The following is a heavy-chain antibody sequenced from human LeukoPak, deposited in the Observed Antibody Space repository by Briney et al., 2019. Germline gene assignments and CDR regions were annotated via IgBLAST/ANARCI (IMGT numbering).Heavy chain of an antibody. CDR1: GFTFSSYA. CDR3: AREGSTVTTVAFDI. D-gene: IGHD4-17*01. V-gene: IGHV3-64*01. J-gene: IGHJ3*02. Sequence: GGSLRLSCAASGFTFSSYAMHWVRQAPGKGLEYVSAISSNGGSTYYANSVKGRFTISRDNSKNTLYLQMGSLRAEDTAVYYCAREGSTVTTVAFDIWGQGTMVTVSS. CDR2: ISSNGGST.